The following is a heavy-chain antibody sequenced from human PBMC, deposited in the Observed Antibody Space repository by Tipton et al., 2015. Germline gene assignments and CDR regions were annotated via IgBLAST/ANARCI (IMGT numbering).Heavy chain of an antibody. D-gene: IGHD3-10*01. V-gene: IGHV4-59*01. Sequence: TLSLTCTVSGGSISSYYWSWIRQSPGKGLEWIGYIDYSGSTRYNPSLKSRLTMSVDTSKMQFSLMLSSVTAADTAVYYCARAGMAHFDYWGQGTLVTVSS. J-gene: IGHJ4*02. CDR3: ARAGMAHFDY. CDR1: GGSISSYY. CDR2: IDYSGST.